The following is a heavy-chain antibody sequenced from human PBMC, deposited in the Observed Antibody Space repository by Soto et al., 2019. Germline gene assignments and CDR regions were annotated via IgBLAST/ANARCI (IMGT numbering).Heavy chain of an antibody. CDR1: GFTFSSYG. CDR2: ISYDGSNK. J-gene: IGHJ4*02. D-gene: IGHD6-19*01. CDR3: AKGRESSGASN. Sequence: QVQLVESGGGVVQPGRSLRLSCAASGFTFSSYGMHWDRQAPGKGLEWVAVISYDGSNKYYADSVKGRFTISRDNSKNTLYLQMNSLRAEDTAVYYCAKGRESSGASNWGQGTLVTVSS. V-gene: IGHV3-30*18.